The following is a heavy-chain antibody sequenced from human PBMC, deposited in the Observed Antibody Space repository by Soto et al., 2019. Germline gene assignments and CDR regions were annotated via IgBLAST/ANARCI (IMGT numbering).Heavy chain of an antibody. CDR3: AKETYYYDSSGYGFDY. V-gene: IGHV3-30*18. D-gene: IGHD3-22*01. Sequence: QVQLVESGGGVVQPGRSLRLSCAASGFTFSSYGMHWVRQAPGKGLEWVAVISYDGSNKYYADSVKGRFTISRDNSKITVYLQMNSLRAEDTAVYYCAKETYYYDSSGYGFDYWCQGTLVTVS. CDR1: GFTFSSYG. J-gene: IGHJ4*02. CDR2: ISYDGSNK.